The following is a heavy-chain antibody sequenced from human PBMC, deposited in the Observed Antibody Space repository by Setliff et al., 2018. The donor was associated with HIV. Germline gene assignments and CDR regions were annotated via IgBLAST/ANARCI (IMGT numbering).Heavy chain of an antibody. CDR3: ARDLPELTGRSFDP. J-gene: IGHJ5*02. Sequence: PSETLSLTCAVYGGSFSNYYWSWIRQPPGKGLEWIGEINYSGSTKYNPSLKSRVTMSVDTSKNQFSLQLNSVTAADTAVYYCARDLPELTGRSFDPWGQGIQVTVSS. CDR1: GGSFSNYY. V-gene: IGHV4-34*01. CDR2: INYSGST. D-gene: IGHD7-27*01.